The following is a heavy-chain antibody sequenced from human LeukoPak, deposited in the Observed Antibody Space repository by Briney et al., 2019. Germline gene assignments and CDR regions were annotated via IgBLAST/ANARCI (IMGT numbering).Heavy chain of an antibody. CDR3: ATDQRTPSA. V-gene: IGHV3-23*01. J-gene: IGHJ5*02. Sequence: PGGSLRLSCAASGFTFSSYAMSWVRQAPGKELEWVSSLSGSARSTYYADSVKGRFTISRDNLKNTLYLQMNSLRAEDTAVYYCATDQRTPSAWGQGTLVTVSS. CDR2: LSGSARST. CDR1: GFTFSSYA. D-gene: IGHD1-14*01.